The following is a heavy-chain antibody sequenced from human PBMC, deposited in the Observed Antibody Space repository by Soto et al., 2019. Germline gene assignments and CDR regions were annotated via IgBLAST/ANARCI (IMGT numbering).Heavy chain of an antibody. V-gene: IGHV1-46*01. J-gene: IGHJ5*02. D-gene: IGHD4-17*01. CDR3: ARDLTVTTAPWNWFDP. CDR1: GYTFTSYY. CDR2: INPSGGST. Sequence: ASVKVSCKASGYTFTSYYMHWVRQAPGQGLEWMGIINPSGGSTSYAQKFQGRVTMTRDTSTSTVYMELSSLRSEDTAVYYCARDLTVTTAPWNWFDPWGQGTLVTVSS.